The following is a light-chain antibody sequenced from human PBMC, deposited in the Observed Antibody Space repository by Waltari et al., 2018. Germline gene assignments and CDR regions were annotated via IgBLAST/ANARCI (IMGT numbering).Light chain of an antibody. CDR2: GTS. CDR3: QQYNNWPPNT. CDR1: QTVSGN. Sequence: EIVLTQSPDTLSVSPGERATLSCRASQTVSGNLAWYQQKPGQAPRLLIYGTSTRAMGIPARFSGSVSGTDFTLTISDLQSDDFAVYYCQQYNNWPPNTFGQGTKVEIK. V-gene: IGKV3D-15*01. J-gene: IGKJ2*01.